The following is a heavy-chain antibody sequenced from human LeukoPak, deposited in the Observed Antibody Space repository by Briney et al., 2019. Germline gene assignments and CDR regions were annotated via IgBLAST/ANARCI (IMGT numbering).Heavy chain of an antibody. CDR1: GYTFTSYD. J-gene: IGHJ3*02. CDR2: MNPNSGNI. Sequence: ASVKVSCKASGYTFTSYDINWVRQATGRGLEWMGWMNPNSGNIGFAQKFQGRVTMTRNTSISTAYMELSSLRSEDTAVYYCASCYHGDYESLVSDDAFDIWGQGTMVTVSS. V-gene: IGHV1-8*01. D-gene: IGHD4-17*01. CDR3: ASCYHGDYESLVSDDAFDI.